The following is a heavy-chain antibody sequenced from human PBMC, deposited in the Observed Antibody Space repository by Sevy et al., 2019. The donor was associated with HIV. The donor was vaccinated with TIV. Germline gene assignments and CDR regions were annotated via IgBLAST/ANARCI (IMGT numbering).Heavy chain of an antibody. J-gene: IGHJ4*02. Sequence: GGSLRLSCTASGFTFGDYAMSWFRQAPGKGLEWVGFIRSKAYGGTTEYAASVKGRFTISRDDSKSIAYLQMNSLKTEDTAVYYCTREVDIATIYTDYWGQGTLVTVSS. V-gene: IGHV3-49*03. D-gene: IGHD2-2*02. CDR1: GFTFGDYA. CDR3: TREVDIATIYTDY. CDR2: IRSKAYGGTT.